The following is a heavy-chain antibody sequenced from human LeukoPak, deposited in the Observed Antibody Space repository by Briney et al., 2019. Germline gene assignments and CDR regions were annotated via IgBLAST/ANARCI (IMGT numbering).Heavy chain of an antibody. CDR3: AELGITMIGGV. D-gene: IGHD3-10*02. V-gene: IGHV3-7*01. CDR2: IKGGGSEN. J-gene: IGHJ6*04. CDR1: GFTFSSYW. Sequence: GGSLRLSCAASGFTFSSYWMTWVRQAPGKGLEWVANIKGGGSENHYADSVKGRFTISRDNPKNSLYLQMNSLRAEDTAVYYCAELGITMIGGVWGKGTTVTISS.